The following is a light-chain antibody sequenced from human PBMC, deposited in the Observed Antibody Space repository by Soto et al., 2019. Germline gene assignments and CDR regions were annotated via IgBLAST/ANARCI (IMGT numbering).Light chain of an antibody. Sequence: DIQMTQFPSTLSASVGDRVTITCRASQTTNTWLAWYQQKPGTAPKLLIYDASSLAGGVPSRFSASGSGTEFTLTISSLQPDDLATYYCQQYRSYPYTFGQGTKVEIK. CDR1: QTTNTW. CDR3: QQYRSYPYT. J-gene: IGKJ2*01. V-gene: IGKV1-5*01. CDR2: DAS.